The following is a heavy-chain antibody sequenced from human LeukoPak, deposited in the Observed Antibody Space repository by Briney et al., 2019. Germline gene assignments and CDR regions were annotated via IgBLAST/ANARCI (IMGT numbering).Heavy chain of an antibody. CDR2: NNSAGTRT. D-gene: IGHD1-1*01. Sequence: PGVTLRLSCGASGFTFISHWRHWVRQAPVKMLILISPNNSAGTRTTSEDSVKRRFTISRDHSKNTLSLQMNSQRAEDTAIYYYANLVGTGTPPTHYWGQATLVTVSS. CDR1: GFTFISHW. CDR3: ANLVGTGTPPTHY. J-gene: IGHJ4*02. V-gene: IGHV3-74*01.